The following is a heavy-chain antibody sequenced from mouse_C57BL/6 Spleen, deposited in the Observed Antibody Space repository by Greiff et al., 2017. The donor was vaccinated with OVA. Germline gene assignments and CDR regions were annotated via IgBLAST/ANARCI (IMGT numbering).Heavy chain of an antibody. Sequence: QVQLQQPGAELVKPGASVKMSCKASGYTFTSYWITWVKQRPGQGLEWIGAIYPGSGSTTYNEKFKSKATLTVDTSSSTAYLQLSSLTSDDSAVYYCARDPLLLGYWGQGTTLTVSS. CDR1: GYTFTSYW. J-gene: IGHJ2*01. D-gene: IGHD1-1*01. V-gene: IGHV1-55*01. CDR2: IYPGSGST. CDR3: ARDPLLLGY.